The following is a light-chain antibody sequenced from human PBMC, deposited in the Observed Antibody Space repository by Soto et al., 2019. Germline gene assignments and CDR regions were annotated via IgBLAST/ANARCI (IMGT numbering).Light chain of an antibody. CDR1: ESILTW. Sequence: DVQMTQSPSTLSASVGDRVTISCRASESILTWLAWYQHKPGKAPKFLISKASNLESGVPSRFRGSGFGTEFTLTISSLQPDDFATYYCQQYNSYRAFGQGTKVDI. CDR3: QQYNSYRA. J-gene: IGKJ1*01. V-gene: IGKV1-5*03. CDR2: KAS.